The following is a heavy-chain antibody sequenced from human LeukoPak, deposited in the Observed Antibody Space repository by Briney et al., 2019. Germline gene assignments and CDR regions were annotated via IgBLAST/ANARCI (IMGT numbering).Heavy chain of an antibody. D-gene: IGHD3-16*01. J-gene: IGHJ4*02. CDR1: GYSISSGYY. Sequence: SETLSLTCTVSGYSISSGYYWGWIRQPPGKGLEWIGSIYHSGSTYYNPSLKSRVTISVDTSKNQFSLKLSSVTAADTAVYYCARAPRWAGDLGGFDSWGQGPLVTVSS. V-gene: IGHV4-38-2*02. CDR3: ARAPRWAGDLGGFDS. CDR2: IYHSGST.